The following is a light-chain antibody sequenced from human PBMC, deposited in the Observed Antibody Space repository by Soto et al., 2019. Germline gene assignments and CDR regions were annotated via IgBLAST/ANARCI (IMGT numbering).Light chain of an antibody. V-gene: IGKV3-20*01. Sequence: EIVLTQSPDTLSLSPGERATLSCRATQSVSSNYLAWYQQKPGQAPRLLIYGASSRATGIPDRFSGSGSGTDFTLTISRLEPEDFAVYYCQQYGSSPRTFGQGTKVDI. CDR2: GAS. J-gene: IGKJ1*01. CDR3: QQYGSSPRT. CDR1: QSVSSNY.